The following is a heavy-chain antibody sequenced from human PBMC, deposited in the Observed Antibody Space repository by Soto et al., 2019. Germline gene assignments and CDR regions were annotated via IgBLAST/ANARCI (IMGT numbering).Heavy chain of an antibody. J-gene: IGHJ3*02. CDR1: GYTFTSYY. CDR3: AREWELRPSSTDAFDI. V-gene: IGHV1-46*01. CDR2: INPSGGST. Sequence: ASVKVSCKASGYTFTSYYMHWVRQAPGQGLEWMGIINPSGGSTSYAQKFQGRVTMTRDTSTSTVYMELSSLRSEDTAVYYCAREWELRPSSTDAFDIWGQGTMVTVSS. D-gene: IGHD1-26*01.